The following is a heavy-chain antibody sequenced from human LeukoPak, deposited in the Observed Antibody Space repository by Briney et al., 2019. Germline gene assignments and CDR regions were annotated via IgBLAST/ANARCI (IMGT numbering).Heavy chain of an antibody. CDR1: GITFSSYE. J-gene: IGHJ6*04. Sequence: GGSLRLSCVASGITFSSYEMNWVRQAPGKGLEWVSYISSSGSTIYYADSVKGRFTISRDNAKNSLYLQMNSLRAEDTAVYYCAELGITMIGGVWGKGTTVTISS. CDR3: AELGITMIGGV. D-gene: IGHD3-10*02. V-gene: IGHV3-48*03. CDR2: ISSSGSTI.